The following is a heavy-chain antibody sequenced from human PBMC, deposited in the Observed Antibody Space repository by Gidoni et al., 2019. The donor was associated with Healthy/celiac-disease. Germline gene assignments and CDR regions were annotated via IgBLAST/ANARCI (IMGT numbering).Heavy chain of an antibody. Sequence: QVQLVESGGGVVQPGRSLRLSCAASGFTFSSYGMHWVRQAPGKGLEWVAVIWYDGSNKYYADSVKGRFTISRDNSKNTLYLQMNSLRAEDTAVYYCAREVIQGCSGGSCYRGDFDYWGQGTLVTVSS. CDR3: AREVIQGCSGGSCYRGDFDY. CDR2: IWYDGSNK. D-gene: IGHD2-15*01. V-gene: IGHV3-33*01. J-gene: IGHJ4*02. CDR1: GFTFSSYG.